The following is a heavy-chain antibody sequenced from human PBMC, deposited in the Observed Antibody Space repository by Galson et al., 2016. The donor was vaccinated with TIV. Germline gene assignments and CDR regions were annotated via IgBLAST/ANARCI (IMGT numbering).Heavy chain of an antibody. D-gene: IGHD5-24*01. J-gene: IGHJ4*02. CDR3: AHRGDGHNKIFDY. V-gene: IGHV2-5*02. CDR2: IYWDDRK. Sequence: PALVKPTQTLTLTCSFSGFSLTTSGVGVGWIRQPPRKALEWLGFIYWDDRKLYSPSLKNRLTITGDTSKNQVVLTMTNMDPVDTATYYCAHRGDGHNKIFDYWRQGTLVTVSS. CDR1: GFSLTTSGVG.